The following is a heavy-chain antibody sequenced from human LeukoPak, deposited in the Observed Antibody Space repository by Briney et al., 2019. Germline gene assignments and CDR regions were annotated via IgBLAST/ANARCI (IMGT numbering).Heavy chain of an antibody. V-gene: IGHV1-18*01. CDR1: GYTFTSYG. D-gene: IGHD6-19*01. J-gene: IGHJ4*02. CDR3: ARGNIAVASFYFDY. Sequence: GASVKVSCKASGYTFTSYGISWVRQAPGQGLEWMGWISAYNGNTDYAQKLQGRVTMTTDTSTSTAYMELRSLRSDDTAVYHCARGNIAVASFYFDYWGQGTLVTVSS. CDR2: ISAYNGNT.